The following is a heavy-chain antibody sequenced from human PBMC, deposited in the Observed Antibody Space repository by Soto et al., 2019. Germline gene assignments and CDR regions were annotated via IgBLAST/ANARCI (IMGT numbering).Heavy chain of an antibody. Sequence: SETLSLTCAVSGGSISSGGYSWSWIRQPPGKGLEWIGYIYHSGSTYYNPSLKSRVTISVDRSKNQFSLKLSSVTAADTAVYYCARALGYCSSTSCLYYYGMDVWAQRTTVTVSS. D-gene: IGHD2-2*01. J-gene: IGHJ6*02. CDR2: IYHSGST. CDR1: GGSISSGGYS. V-gene: IGHV4-30-2*01. CDR3: ARALGYCSSTSCLYYYGMDV.